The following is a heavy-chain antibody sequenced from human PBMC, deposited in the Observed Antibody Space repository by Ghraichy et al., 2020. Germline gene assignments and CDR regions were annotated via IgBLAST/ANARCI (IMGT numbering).Heavy chain of an antibody. V-gene: IGHV4-61*02. CDR3: AREEGLGNIDY. CDR2: ISTTGNT. CDR1: GASISSGIYY. J-gene: IGHJ4*02. D-gene: IGHD1-26*01. Sequence: SETLSLTCTVSGASISSGIYYWSWIRQPAGKGLEWIGRISTTGNTNYNPSLKSRLTMSGDTSQNQFSLKLTSVTAADTAVYYCAREEGLGNIDYWGQGTLVTVSS.